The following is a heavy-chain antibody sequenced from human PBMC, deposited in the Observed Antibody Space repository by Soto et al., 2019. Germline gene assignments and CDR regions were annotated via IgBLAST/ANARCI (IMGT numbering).Heavy chain of an antibody. D-gene: IGHD6-13*01. V-gene: IGHV1-18*01. CDR2: ISAYNGNT. CDR1: GYTFTRYG. Sequence: GASVKVSCKASGYTFTRYGISWVRQAPGQGLEWMGWISAYNGNTNYAQKLQGRVTMTTDTSTSTAYMELRSLRSDDTAVYYCARVTHSSSWYDRWFDPWGQGTLVTVSS. J-gene: IGHJ5*02. CDR3: ARVTHSSSWYDRWFDP.